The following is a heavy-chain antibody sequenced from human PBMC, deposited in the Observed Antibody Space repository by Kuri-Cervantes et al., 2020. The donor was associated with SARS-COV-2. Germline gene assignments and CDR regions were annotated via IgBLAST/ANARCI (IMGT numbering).Heavy chain of an antibody. D-gene: IGHD3-10*01. CDR3: ARDVAPTILWFGEFPPSGDY. Sequence: ASVKVSCKASGYTFTSYGISWVRQAPGQGLEWMGWISAYNGNTNCAQKLQGRVTMTTDTSTSTAYMELRSLRSDDTAVYYCARDVAPTILWFGEFPPSGDYWGQGTLVTVSS. CDR2: ISAYNGNT. CDR1: GYTFTSYG. J-gene: IGHJ4*02. V-gene: IGHV1-18*01.